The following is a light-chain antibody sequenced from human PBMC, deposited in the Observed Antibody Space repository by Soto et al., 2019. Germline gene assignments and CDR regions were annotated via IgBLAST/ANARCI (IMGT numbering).Light chain of an antibody. Sequence: QSVLTQPPSVSGSPGQSVTISCTGTSSDVGNYKRVSWYQQSPGTAPKLIIYEVDNRPSWVPDRFSGSKSGNTASLTISGLQAEDEADYYCSSYTTSDTLIFGGGTKLTVL. J-gene: IGLJ2*01. V-gene: IGLV2-18*02. CDR3: SSYTTSDTLI. CDR1: SSDVGNYKR. CDR2: EVD.